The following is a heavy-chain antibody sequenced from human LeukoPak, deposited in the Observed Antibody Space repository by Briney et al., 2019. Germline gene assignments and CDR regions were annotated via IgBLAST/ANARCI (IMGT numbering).Heavy chain of an antibody. Sequence: GGSLRLSCAASGFTFSSYAMHWVRQAPGKGLEWVAVISYDGSNKYYADSVKGRFTISRDNSKNTLYLQVNSLRAEDTAVYYCARDRGSGLDYWGQGTLVTVSS. J-gene: IGHJ4*02. D-gene: IGHD3-10*01. CDR3: ARDRGSGLDY. V-gene: IGHV3-30*14. CDR1: GFTFSSYA. CDR2: ISYDGSNK.